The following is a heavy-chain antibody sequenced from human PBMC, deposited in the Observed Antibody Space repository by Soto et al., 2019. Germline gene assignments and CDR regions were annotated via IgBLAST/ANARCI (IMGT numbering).Heavy chain of an antibody. Sequence: QVQLVESGGGVVQPGRSLRLSCAASGFTFSSYAMHWVRQAPGKGLKWVAVISYDGSNKYYADSVKGRFTISRDNSKNTLYLQMNSLRAEDTAVYYCARDTLPYDFWSGYTDYWGQGTLVTVSS. CDR3: ARDTLPYDFWSGYTDY. J-gene: IGHJ4*02. CDR2: ISYDGSNK. CDR1: GFTFSSYA. V-gene: IGHV3-30-3*01. D-gene: IGHD3-3*01.